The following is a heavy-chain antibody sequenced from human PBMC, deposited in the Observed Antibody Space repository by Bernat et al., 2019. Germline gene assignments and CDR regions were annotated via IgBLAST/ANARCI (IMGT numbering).Heavy chain of an antibody. CDR1: GFTFSSYW. CDR2: ISSGSGTI. J-gene: IGHJ4*02. CDR3: ARGRPFYFDY. Sequence: EVQLVESGGGLVQPGGSLRLSCAASGFTFSSYWMNWVRQAPGKGLEWVSYISSGSGTIYYADSVKGRFTISRDNAENSLYLQMNSLSDEDTAVYYCARGRPFYFDYWGQGTLVTVSS. V-gene: IGHV3-48*02.